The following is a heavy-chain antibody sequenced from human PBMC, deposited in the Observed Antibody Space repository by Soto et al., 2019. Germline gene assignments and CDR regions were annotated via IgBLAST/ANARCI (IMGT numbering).Heavy chain of an antibody. V-gene: IGHV4-59*01. CDR2: IYYSGST. D-gene: IGHD2-21*02. Sequence: SETLSLTCTVSGGSISSYYWSWIRQPPGKGLEWIGYIYYSGSTNYNPSLKSRVTISVDTSKNQFSLKLSSVTAADTAVYYCAREQRVVTPYYYYGMDVWGQGTTVTVSS. J-gene: IGHJ6*02. CDR1: GGSISSYY. CDR3: AREQRVVTPYYYYGMDV.